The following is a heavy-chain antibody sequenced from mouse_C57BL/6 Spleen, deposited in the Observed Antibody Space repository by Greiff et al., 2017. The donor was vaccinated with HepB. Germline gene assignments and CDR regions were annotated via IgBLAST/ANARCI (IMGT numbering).Heavy chain of an antibody. J-gene: IGHJ4*01. CDR1: GFTFSDYG. D-gene: IGHD2-1*01. V-gene: IGHV5-17*01. CDR2: ISSGSSTI. CDR3: ARRGYYGNYDYAMDY. Sequence: EVNLVESGGGLVKPGGSLKLSCAASGFTFSDYGMHWVRQAPEKGLEWVAYISSGSSTIYYADTVKGRFTISRDNAKNTLFLQMTSLRSADTAMYYCARRGYYGNYDYAMDYWGQGTSVTVSS.